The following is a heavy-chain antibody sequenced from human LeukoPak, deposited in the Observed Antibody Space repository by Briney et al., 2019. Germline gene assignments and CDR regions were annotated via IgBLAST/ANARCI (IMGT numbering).Heavy chain of an antibody. CDR1: GGTFSSYA. D-gene: IGHD6-13*01. CDR3: ASLRSAAAGTHYYYGMDV. J-gene: IGHJ6*02. Sequence: SVKVSCKASGGTFSSYAIIWVRQAPGQGLEWMGRIIPILGIANYAQKFQGRVTITADKSTSTAYMELSSLRSEDTAVYYCASLRSAAAGTHYYYGMDVWGQGTTVTVSS. CDR2: IIPILGIA. V-gene: IGHV1-69*04.